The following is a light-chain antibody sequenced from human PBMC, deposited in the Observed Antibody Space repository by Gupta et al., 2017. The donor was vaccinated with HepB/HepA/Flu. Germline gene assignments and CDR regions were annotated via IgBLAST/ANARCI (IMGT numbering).Light chain of an antibody. CDR1: SSNIGSNY. J-gene: IGLJ2*01. CDR2: RNN. V-gene: IGLV1-47*01. CDR3: AAWDDSMSGPV. Sequence: QAVLTQPPSASGTPGQGVTISCSGSSSNIGSNYVYWYQQRPGPAPKLLIYRNNQRPSGVPARFSGSKSGTSASLAISGVRAEDEADYYCAAWDDSMSGPVFGGGTKLTVL.